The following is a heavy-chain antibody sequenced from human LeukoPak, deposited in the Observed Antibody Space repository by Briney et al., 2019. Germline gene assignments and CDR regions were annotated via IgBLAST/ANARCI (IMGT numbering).Heavy chain of an antibody. CDR2: ISPTSHT. V-gene: IGHV3-11*03. CDR3: AKDIRASGSYSLDY. Sequence: PGGSLRLSCAASGFAFSDSSMNWVRQGPGKGLEWLSYISPTSHTLYADSVKGRFTISRDNSENSLSLQMNSLRPEDTALYYCAKDIRASGSYSLDYWGQGTLVTVSS. D-gene: IGHD3-10*01. J-gene: IGHJ4*02. CDR1: GFAFSDSS.